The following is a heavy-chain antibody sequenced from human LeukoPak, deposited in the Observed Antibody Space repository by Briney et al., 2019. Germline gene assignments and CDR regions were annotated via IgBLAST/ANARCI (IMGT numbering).Heavy chain of an antibody. J-gene: IGHJ4*02. V-gene: IGHV1-69*01. Sequence: SVKASCKASGGTFSSYAISWVRQAPGQGLEWMGGIIPIFGTANYAQKFQGRVTITADESTSTAYMELSSLRSEDTAVYYCVRRGVAGCFDYWGQGTLVTVSS. CDR1: GGTFSSYA. D-gene: IGHD6-19*01. CDR3: VRRGVAGCFDY. CDR2: IIPIFGTA.